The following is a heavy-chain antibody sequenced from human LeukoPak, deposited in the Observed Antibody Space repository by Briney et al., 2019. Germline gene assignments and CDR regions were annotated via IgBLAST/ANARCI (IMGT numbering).Heavy chain of an antibody. Sequence: ASVTVSCKASGYTFTGYYMHWVRQAPGQGLEWMGWINPNSGGTNYAQKFQGRVTMTRDTSISTAYMELSRLRSDDTAVYYCARAGSSTSWPFDYWGQGTLVTVSS. CDR2: INPNSGGT. CDR3: ARAGSSTSWPFDY. V-gene: IGHV1-2*02. J-gene: IGHJ4*02. CDR1: GYTFTGYY. D-gene: IGHD2-2*01.